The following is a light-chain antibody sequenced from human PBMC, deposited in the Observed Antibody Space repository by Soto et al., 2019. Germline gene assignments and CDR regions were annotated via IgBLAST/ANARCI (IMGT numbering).Light chain of an antibody. V-gene: IGLV2-11*01. CDR2: DVT. CDR1: ITDVGKYNY. Sequence: QSVLTQPRSVSGSPGQSVTISCTGTITDVGKYNYVSWYQQHPGKAPKLLMYDVTQRPSGVPDRFSGSKSGNTASLTISGLQSEDEAEYYCGSYTPSSNYLFGTGTKLTV. CDR3: GSYTPSSNYL. J-gene: IGLJ1*01.